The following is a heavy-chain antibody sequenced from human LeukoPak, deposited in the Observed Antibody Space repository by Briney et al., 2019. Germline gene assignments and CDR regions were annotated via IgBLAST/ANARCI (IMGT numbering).Heavy chain of an antibody. CDR1: GFTFDDYA. J-gene: IGHJ4*02. Sequence: GGSLRLSCAASGFTFDDYAMHWVRQAPGKGLEWVSGISWNSGSIGYADSVKGRFTISRDNAKNSLYLQMNSLRAEDTALYYCAKASSSWYEFDYWGQGTLVTVSS. CDR2: ISWNSGSI. CDR3: AKASSSWYEFDY. D-gene: IGHD6-13*01. V-gene: IGHV3-9*01.